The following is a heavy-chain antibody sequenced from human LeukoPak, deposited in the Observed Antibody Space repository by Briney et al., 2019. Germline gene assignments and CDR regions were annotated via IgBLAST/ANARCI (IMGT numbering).Heavy chain of an antibody. Sequence: GGSLRLSCAASGFTFSGSAMHGFRQASGKGLEWVGRIRSKANSYATAYAASVKGRFTISRDDSKNTAYLQMNSLKTEDTAVYYCTTYDSSGYYNGAFYDYWGQGTLVTVSS. D-gene: IGHD3-22*01. V-gene: IGHV3-73*01. J-gene: IGHJ4*02. CDR2: IRSKANSYAT. CDR3: TTYDSSGYYNGAFYDY. CDR1: GFTFSGSA.